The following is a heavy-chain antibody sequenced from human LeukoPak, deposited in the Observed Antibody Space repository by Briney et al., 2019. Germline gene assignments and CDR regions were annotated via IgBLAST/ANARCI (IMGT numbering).Heavy chain of an antibody. J-gene: IGHJ4*02. D-gene: IGHD3-3*01. CDR3: ATGGEWLLRY. CDR2: INPNSGGT. CDR1: GYTFTDYY. V-gene: IGHV1-2*02. Sequence: ASVTVSYKASGYTFTDYYMHWVRQAPGQGSEWMGWINPNSGGTNYAQKFQGRVTMTRDTSISTAYMELSRLRSDDTAVYYCATGGEWLLRYWGQGTLVTVSS.